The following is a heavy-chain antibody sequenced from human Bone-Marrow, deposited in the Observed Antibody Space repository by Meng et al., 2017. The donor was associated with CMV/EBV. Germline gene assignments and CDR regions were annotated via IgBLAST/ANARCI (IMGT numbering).Heavy chain of an antibody. CDR1: EWTFSDYH. Sequence: GESLKIPLPASEWTFSDYHLSLNRQAPGKGPELLSYISGSSTTTYYADPVKGRFTITRDNAKQSLHLQMNSPRAEDTAVYSCARGYYDVWSGSPYYYYGMDVWGQGTTVTVSS. CDR3: ARGYYDVWSGSPYYYYGMDV. CDR2: ISGSSTTT. D-gene: IGHD3-3*01. V-gene: IGHV3-11*01. J-gene: IGHJ6*02.